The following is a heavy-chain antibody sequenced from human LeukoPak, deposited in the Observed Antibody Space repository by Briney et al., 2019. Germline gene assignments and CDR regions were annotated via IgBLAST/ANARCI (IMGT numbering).Heavy chain of an antibody. CDR1: GYTFIPYY. V-gene: IGHV1-2*02. J-gene: IGHJ4*02. Sequence: ASVNVSYMASGYTFIPYYMHWVRQAPGQRLEWMGWINPNSGGTNYAQKFQGRVTMTRDTSISTVYMELSRLRSDDTAVYYCARDSCSSTSCLSIDDYWGQGTLVTVSS. CDR2: INPNSGGT. CDR3: ARDSCSSTSCLSIDDY. D-gene: IGHD2-2*01.